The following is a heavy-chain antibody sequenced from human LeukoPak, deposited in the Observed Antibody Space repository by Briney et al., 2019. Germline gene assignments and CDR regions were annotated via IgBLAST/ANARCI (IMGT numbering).Heavy chain of an antibody. J-gene: IGHJ4*02. Sequence: GGSLRLSCTASGFTFSTYSMNWVRQAPGKGLVWVSRKNSDGSSTSYADSVKGRFTISRDNAKNSLYLQMYSLRAEDTAVYFCARDLEGQLGRYYFDYWGQGTLVTVS. CDR3: ARDLEGQLGRYYFDY. CDR1: GFTFSTYS. CDR2: KNSDGSST. D-gene: IGHD6-6*01. V-gene: IGHV3-74*01.